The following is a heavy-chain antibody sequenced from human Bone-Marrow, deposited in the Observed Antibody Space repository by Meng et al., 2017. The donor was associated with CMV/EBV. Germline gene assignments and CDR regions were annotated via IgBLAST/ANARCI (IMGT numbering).Heavy chain of an antibody. CDR3: ARDRIVGATLDY. Sequence: GSLRLSCTVSGGSISSSSYYWGWIRQPPGKGLEWIGSIYYSGSTYYNPSLKSRVTISVDTSKNQFSLKLSSVTAADTAVYYCARDRIVGATLDYWGQGTLVTASS. J-gene: IGHJ4*02. V-gene: IGHV4-39*07. CDR1: GGSISSSSYY. CDR2: IYYSGST. D-gene: IGHD1-26*01.